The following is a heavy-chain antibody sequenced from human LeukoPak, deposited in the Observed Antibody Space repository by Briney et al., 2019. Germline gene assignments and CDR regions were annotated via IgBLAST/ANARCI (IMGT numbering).Heavy chain of an antibody. CDR1: GGPISSYY. D-gene: IGHD3-9*01. Sequence: SETLSLTCIVSGGPISSYYWTWLRQPAGKGLKWIGRIYSSGSTKDNRSLKSRVTISVDTSRHEFSLRRNSMTAADTAVYFCAREALHYDILTGYSTSGVDYWGQGTLVTVSS. CDR2: IYSSGST. CDR3: AREALHYDILTGYSTSGVDY. J-gene: IGHJ4*02. V-gene: IGHV4-4*07.